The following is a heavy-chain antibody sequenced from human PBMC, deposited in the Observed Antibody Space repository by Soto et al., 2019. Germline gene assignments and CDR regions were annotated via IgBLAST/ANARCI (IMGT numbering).Heavy chain of an antibody. J-gene: IGHJ4*02. CDR2: IIPILGIA. CDR1: GGTFSSYT. V-gene: IGHV1-69*02. Sequence: SVKVSCKASGGTFSSYTISWVRQAPGQGFEWMGRIIPILGIANYAQKFQGRVTITADKSTSTAYMELSSLRSEDTAVYYCASSAVGAYYYFDYWGQGTLVTVSS. D-gene: IGHD1-26*01. CDR3: ASSAVGAYYYFDY.